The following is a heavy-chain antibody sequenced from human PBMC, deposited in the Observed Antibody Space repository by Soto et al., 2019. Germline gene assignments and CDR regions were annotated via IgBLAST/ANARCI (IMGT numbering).Heavy chain of an antibody. D-gene: IGHD6-6*01. CDR1: GYTFTGYY. CDR3: ARGEGYSSSSGDHYYYYGMDV. J-gene: IGHJ6*02. Sequence: ASVKVSCKASGYTFTGYYMHWVRQAPGQGLEWMGWINPNSGGTNYAQKFQGWVTMTRDTSISTVYMELNRLTSDDTAVYYCARGEGYSSSSGDHYYYYGMDVWG. V-gene: IGHV1-2*04. CDR2: INPNSGGT.